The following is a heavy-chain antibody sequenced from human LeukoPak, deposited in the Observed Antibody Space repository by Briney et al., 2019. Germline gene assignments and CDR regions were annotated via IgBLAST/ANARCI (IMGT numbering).Heavy chain of an antibody. CDR2: ISGSGGST. D-gene: IGHD6-19*01. CDR3: AKDTRKGIAVAGKLNWFDP. V-gene: IGHV3-23*01. CDR1: GFTFRSYA. J-gene: IGHJ5*02. Sequence: GGSLRLSCAASGFTFRSYAMSWVRQAPGKGLEWVSAISGSGGSTYYADSVKGRFTISRDNSKNTLYLQMNSLRAEDTAVYYCAKDTRKGIAVAGKLNWFDPWGQGTLVTVSS.